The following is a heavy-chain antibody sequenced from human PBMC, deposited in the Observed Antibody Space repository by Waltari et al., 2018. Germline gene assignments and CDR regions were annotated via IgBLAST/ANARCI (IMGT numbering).Heavy chain of an antibody. CDR1: GGSIRSSSYY. CDR3: ARDRRSNYVGGRAVYYYYYMDV. V-gene: IGHV4-39*07. D-gene: IGHD4-4*01. CDR2: IYYSGST. J-gene: IGHJ6*03. Sequence: QLQLQESGPGLVKPSETLSITCTVSGGSIRSSSYYRGWVRQPPGRGLEWIGSIYYSGSTYYNPSLKSRVTISVDTSKNQFSLKLSSVTAADTAVYYCARDRRSNYVGGRAVYYYYYMDVWGKGTTVTISS.